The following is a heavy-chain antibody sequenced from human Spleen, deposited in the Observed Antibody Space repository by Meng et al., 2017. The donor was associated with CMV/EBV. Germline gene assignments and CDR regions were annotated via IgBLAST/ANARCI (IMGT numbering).Heavy chain of an antibody. CDR3: ARERMRNYLDY. J-gene: IGHJ4*02. V-gene: IGHV3-66*02. CDR2: IHSGGTT. CDR1: GFTFSNFW. Sequence: GESLKISCVASGFTFSNFWMDWVRQAPGKGLEWVSVIHSGGTTYYADSVKGRFTISRDTSKNTVYLQMDSLRSEDTAVYYCARERMRNYLDYWGQGTLVTVSS. D-gene: IGHD2-15*01.